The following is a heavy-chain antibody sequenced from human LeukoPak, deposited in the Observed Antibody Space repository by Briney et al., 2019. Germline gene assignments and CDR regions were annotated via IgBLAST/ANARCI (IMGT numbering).Heavy chain of an antibody. Sequence: GGSLRLSCAACGFTFSSYAMSWVRQAPGKGLEWVSVISGSGGNTYYADSVKGRFTISRDNSKNTVYLQMNSLRGEDTAVYYCAKDNRKLTVTTSWFFDLWGRGTLVTVFS. CDR3: AKDNRKLTVTTSWFFDL. D-gene: IGHD4-17*01. CDR1: GFTFSSYA. CDR2: ISGSGGNT. V-gene: IGHV3-23*01. J-gene: IGHJ2*01.